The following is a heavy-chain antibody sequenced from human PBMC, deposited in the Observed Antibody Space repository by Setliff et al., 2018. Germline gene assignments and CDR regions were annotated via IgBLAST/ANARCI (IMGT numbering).Heavy chain of an antibody. V-gene: IGHV2-5*02. CDR1: GFSLSTYGVS. CDR2: IYWDDDK. Sequence: ASGPTLVNPTQTLTLTCTFSGFSLSTYGVSVGWIRQPPGKALEWLALIYWDDDKRYSPSLKSRVTITKDTSKNQVVLTMTGMDPVDPATYYCARTFYYDDSGSNRLLYYFDYWGQGALVTVSS. D-gene: IGHD3-22*01. J-gene: IGHJ4*02. CDR3: ARTFYYDDSGSNRLLYYFDY.